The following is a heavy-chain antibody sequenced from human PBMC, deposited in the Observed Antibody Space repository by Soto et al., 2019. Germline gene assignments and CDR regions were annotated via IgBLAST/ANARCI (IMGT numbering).Heavy chain of an antibody. CDR3: ARSRSRSMFDY. J-gene: IGHJ4*01. V-gene: IGHV4-31*03. CDR2: IYHTVNA. Sequence: QVLLQQSGPGLVKPSQTLSLTCTVYGASVSSGGYCWSWIRKLPRKGLEWIGYIYHTVNAIYNTSLKSRVTISLDTSKSQFDLRLSSVTAADTAIYFCARSRSRSMFDYWGPVTLVTVSS. CDR1: GASVSSGGYC.